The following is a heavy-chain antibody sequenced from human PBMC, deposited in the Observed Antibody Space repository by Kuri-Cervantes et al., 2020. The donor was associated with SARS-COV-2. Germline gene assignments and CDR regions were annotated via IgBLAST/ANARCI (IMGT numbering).Heavy chain of an antibody. CDR3: ARDRGSSGWSWVYYYYGMDV. D-gene: IGHD6-19*01. CDR2: INPNSGGT. CDR1: GYTFTGYY. J-gene: IGHJ6*02. V-gene: IGHV1-2*04. Sequence: ASVKVSCKASGYTFTGYYMHWVRQAPGQGLEWMGWINPNSGGTNYAQKFQGWVTMTADTSTSKAYMELRSLRSDDTAVYYCARDRGSSGWSWVYYYYGMDVWGQGTTVTVSS.